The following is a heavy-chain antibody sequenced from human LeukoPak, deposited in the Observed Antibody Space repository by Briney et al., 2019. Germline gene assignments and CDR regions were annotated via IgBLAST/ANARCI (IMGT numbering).Heavy chain of an antibody. V-gene: IGHV4-59*12. Sequence: SETLSLTCTVSGGSISSYHWSWIRQPPGKGLEWIGYIYYSGSTNYNPSLKSRVTISVDTSKNQFSLKLSSVTAADTAVYYCARGIIVGATWGENDNWFDPWGQGTLVTVSS. CDR3: ARGIIVGATWGENDNWFDP. CDR1: GGSISSYH. CDR2: IYYSGST. J-gene: IGHJ5*02. D-gene: IGHD1-26*01.